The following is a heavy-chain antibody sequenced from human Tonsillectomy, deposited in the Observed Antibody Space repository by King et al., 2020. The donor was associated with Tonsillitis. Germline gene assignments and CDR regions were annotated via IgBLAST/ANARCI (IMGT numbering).Heavy chain of an antibody. CDR1: GYTFNKFY. J-gene: IGHJ6*02. D-gene: IGHD1-1*01. Sequence: QLVQSGAEVKKPGASVRVSCKASGYTFNKFYILWVRQAPGQNLKGRGKIDPVVVSIDTAQKFQGRVTVTRDMSTSTVYMDLRRLTSEDTAVYYCARSTDVVAVIHARPYGVDVWGQGTTVIVSS. CDR2: IDPVVVSI. CDR3: ARSTDVVAVIHARPYGVDV. V-gene: IGHV1-46*02.